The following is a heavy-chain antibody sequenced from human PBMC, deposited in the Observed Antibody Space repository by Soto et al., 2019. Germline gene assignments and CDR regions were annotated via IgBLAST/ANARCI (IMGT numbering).Heavy chain of an antibody. J-gene: IGHJ5*02. V-gene: IGHV4-30-2*06. CDR2: IYPTGTT. CDR1: GGSISSGGYS. Sequence: SETLSLTCTVSGGSISSGGYSWSWIRQSPEKGLEWIGCIYPTGTTYYHPSLKSRVTISVDTSRNQFSLKLSSVTAADTAVYYCARMVVVVPAAMLQWLDPWGQGTMLTV. D-gene: IGHD2-2*01. CDR3: ARMVVVVPAAMLQWLDP.